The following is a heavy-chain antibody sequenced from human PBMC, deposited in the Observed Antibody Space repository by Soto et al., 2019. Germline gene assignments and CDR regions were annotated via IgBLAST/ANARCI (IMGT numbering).Heavy chain of an antibody. CDR3: ARSRSSGYYYGY. CDR2: ISYDGRNK. V-gene: IGHV3-30*04. D-gene: IGHD3-22*01. Sequence: GGSLRLSCAASGFTFSSYAMHWVRQAPGKGLEWVAVISYDGRNKYYADSVKGRFTISRDNSKNTLYLQMNSLRAEDTAVYYCARSRSSGYYYGYWGQGTLVTVSS. J-gene: IGHJ4*02. CDR1: GFTFSSYA.